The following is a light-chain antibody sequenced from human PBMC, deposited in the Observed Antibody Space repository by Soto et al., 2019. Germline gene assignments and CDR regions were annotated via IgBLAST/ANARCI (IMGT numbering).Light chain of an antibody. CDR2: GAS. J-gene: IGKJ1*01. CDR1: QSVSSYY. CDR3: QHYNSYSEA. Sequence: DIVLTQSPGTLSLSPGERATLSCMASQSVSSYYLAWYQQKPGQAPRLLIYGASNTATGIPDRFSGSGSGTDFTLTISSLQPDDFATYYCQHYNSYSEAFGQGTKVDIK. V-gene: IGKV3-20*01.